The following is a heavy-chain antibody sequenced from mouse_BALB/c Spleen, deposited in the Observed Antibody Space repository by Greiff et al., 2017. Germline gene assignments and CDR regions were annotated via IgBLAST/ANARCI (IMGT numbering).Heavy chain of an antibody. Sequence: EVKLVESGGGLVKPGGSLKLSCAASGFTFSSYAMSWVRQTPEKRLEWVASISSGGSTYYPDSVKGRFTISRDNARNILYLQMSSLRSEDTAMYYCARGSTATDAMDYWGQGTSVTVSS. D-gene: IGHD1-2*01. CDR2: ISSGGST. V-gene: IGHV5-6-5*01. CDR3: ARGSTATDAMDY. CDR1: GFTFSSYA. J-gene: IGHJ4*01.